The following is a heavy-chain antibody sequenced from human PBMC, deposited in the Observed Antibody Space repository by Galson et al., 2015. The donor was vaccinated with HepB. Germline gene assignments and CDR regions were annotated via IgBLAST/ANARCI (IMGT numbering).Heavy chain of an antibody. J-gene: IGHJ3*02. Sequence: QSGAEVKKPGESQKISCKGSGYSFTSYWIGWVRQMPGKGLEWIGIIYPGDSDTRYSPSFQGQVTISADKSISTAYLQWSSLKASDTAMYYCARQDCTGGVCPATFDAFDIWGQGTMVTVSS. V-gene: IGHV5-51*01. CDR1: GYSFTSYW. CDR3: ARQDCTGGVCPATFDAFDI. CDR2: IYPGDSDT. D-gene: IGHD2-8*02.